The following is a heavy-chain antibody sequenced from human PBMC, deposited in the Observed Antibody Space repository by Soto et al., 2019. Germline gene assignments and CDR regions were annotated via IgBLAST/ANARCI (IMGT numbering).Heavy chain of an antibody. CDR3: ARDAVRYYGDYLHAYDI. J-gene: IGHJ3*02. CDR1: GYTFTSYG. D-gene: IGHD4-17*01. V-gene: IGHV1-18*01. Sequence: ASVKVSCKASGYTFTSYGISWVRQAPGQGLEWMGWISAYNGNTNYAQKLQGRVTMTTDTSTSTAYMELRSLRSDDTAVYYCARDAVRYYGDYLHAYDIWGQGTMVTVSS. CDR2: ISAYNGNT.